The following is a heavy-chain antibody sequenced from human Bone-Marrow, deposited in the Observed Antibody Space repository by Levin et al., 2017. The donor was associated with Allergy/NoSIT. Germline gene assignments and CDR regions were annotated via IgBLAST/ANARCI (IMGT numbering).Heavy chain of an antibody. D-gene: IGHD1/OR15-1a*01. Sequence: SETLSLTCTVSGVSIGSISYYWIWVRQPPGTGLEWIGSVYSSGSTYYNPSLKSRAIVSVDTSKNQFSLKVSSVTAADTGVYYCARQGGITTPPYWGPGSLVTVSS. CDR2: VYSSGST. J-gene: IGHJ4*02. V-gene: IGHV4-39*01. CDR3: ARQGGITTPPY. CDR1: GVSIGSISYY.